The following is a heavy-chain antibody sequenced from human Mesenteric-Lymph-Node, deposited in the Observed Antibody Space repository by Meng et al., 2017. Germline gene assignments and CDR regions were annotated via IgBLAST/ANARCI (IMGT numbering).Heavy chain of an antibody. Sequence: QAGPGSVKPSQTLSIPVAIDGDSVSSNSAAWNWIRQSPSRGLEWLGRTYYRSKWYNDYAVSVKSRITINPDTSKNQFSLQLNSVTPEDTAVYYCARVAVGISSFDYWGQGTLVTVSS. D-gene: IGHD1-26*01. J-gene: IGHJ4*02. CDR1: GDSVSSNSAA. V-gene: IGHV6-1*01. CDR2: TYYRSKWYN. CDR3: ARVAVGISSFDY.